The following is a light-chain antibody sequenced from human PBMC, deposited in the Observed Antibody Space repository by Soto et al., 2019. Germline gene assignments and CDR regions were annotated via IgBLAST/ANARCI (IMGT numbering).Light chain of an antibody. Sequence: EIVMTQSPGTLSLSAGERDTLSHRASQSVSTDLAWYQQRPGQAPRLLIYGASTRATGVPARFRGSGSGTEFRLTISSLQSEDFATYYCQQYNTWHPKMAFGRGTKV. J-gene: IGKJ1*01. V-gene: IGKV3-15*01. CDR3: QQYNTWHPKMA. CDR1: QSVSTD. CDR2: GAS.